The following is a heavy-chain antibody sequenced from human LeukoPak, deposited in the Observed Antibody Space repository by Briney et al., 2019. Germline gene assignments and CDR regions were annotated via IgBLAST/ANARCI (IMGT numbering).Heavy chain of an antibody. CDR2: IYYSGSS. D-gene: IGHD6-6*01. V-gene: IGHV4-59*12. J-gene: IGHJ2*01. CDR3: ARASHGWYFDL. CDR1: GGSINSYY. Sequence: SETLSLTCTVSGGSINSYYWSWIRQPPGKGLEWIGYIYYSGSSNYNPSLNSRVTISMDTSKNQFSLKLNSVTAADTAVYYCARASHGWYFDLWGRGTLVTVSS.